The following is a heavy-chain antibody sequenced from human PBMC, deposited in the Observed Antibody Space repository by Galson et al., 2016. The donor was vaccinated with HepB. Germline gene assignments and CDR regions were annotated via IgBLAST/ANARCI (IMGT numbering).Heavy chain of an antibody. J-gene: IGHJ3*01. V-gene: IGHV3-23*01. D-gene: IGHD1-1*01. CDR2: LHGDGTT. CDR1: GLAFSKSN. CDR3: AGAWK. Sequence: SLRLSCAGSGLAFSKSNLGWLRQAPGQGLEWVSDLHGDGTTYYTDSVQGRFAIPRDDSKNTLYLQMNTLRAEDTGIYYCAGAWKWGQGTMVTVSS.